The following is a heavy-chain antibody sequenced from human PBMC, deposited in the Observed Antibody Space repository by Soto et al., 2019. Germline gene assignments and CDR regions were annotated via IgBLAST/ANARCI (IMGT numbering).Heavy chain of an antibody. Sequence: QVQLVQSGAEVKKPGASVKVSCKDSGYTFTSYGISWVRQAPGQGLEWMGWISAYNGNTNYAQKLQGRVTMTTDTSPSTAYMELRSLRSDDTAVYYCARNSKAVAPLTHQNWFDPWCQGTLVTVSS. CDR3: ARNSKAVAPLTHQNWFDP. V-gene: IGHV1-18*01. CDR2: ISAYNGNT. J-gene: IGHJ5*02. CDR1: GYTFTSYG. D-gene: IGHD6-19*01.